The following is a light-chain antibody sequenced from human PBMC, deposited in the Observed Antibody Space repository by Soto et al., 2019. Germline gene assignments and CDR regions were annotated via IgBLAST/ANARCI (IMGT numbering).Light chain of an antibody. V-gene: IGLV4-69*01. CDR1: SGHSSYA. J-gene: IGLJ3*02. Sequence: QLVLTQSPSASASLGASVKLTCTLSSGHSSYAIAWHQQQPEKGPRYLMKLNSDGSHRGGNGIPDRFSGSSSGAERYLTISSLQSEDEADYYCQTWGTGIQVFGGGTKLTVL. CDR3: QTWGTGIQV. CDR2: LNSDGSH.